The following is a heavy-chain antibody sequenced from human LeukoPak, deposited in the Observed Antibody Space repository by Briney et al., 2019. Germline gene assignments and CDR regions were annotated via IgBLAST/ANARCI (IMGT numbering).Heavy chain of an antibody. V-gene: IGHV3-30*18. D-gene: IGHD1-26*01. CDR3: AKDSGSYPDLDY. CDR1: GFTFSSYG. CDR2: ISYDGSNK. J-gene: IGHJ4*02. Sequence: GGSLRLSCAASGFTFSSYGTHWVRQAPGKGLEWVAVISYDGSNKYYADSVKGRFTISRDNSKNTLYLQMNSLRAEDTAVYYCAKDSGSYPDLDYWGQGTLVTVSS.